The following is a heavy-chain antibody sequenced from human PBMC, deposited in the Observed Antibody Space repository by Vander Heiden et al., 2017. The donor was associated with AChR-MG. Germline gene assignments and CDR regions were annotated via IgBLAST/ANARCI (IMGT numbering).Heavy chain of an antibody. V-gene: IGHV4-31*03. CDR2: IYYSGST. CDR1: GGSINSGGYY. J-gene: IGHJ4*02. D-gene: IGHD4-4*01. Sequence: QVQLQESGPGLVKPSQTLSLTCTVSGGSINSGGYYWTWIRQHPGKGLEWIGYIYYSGSTSYNPSLKSRVTISADTSKSQFSLKLTSVTAADTAVYYCARGNYDGPLDSCGQGILVTVSS. CDR3: ARGNYDGPLDS.